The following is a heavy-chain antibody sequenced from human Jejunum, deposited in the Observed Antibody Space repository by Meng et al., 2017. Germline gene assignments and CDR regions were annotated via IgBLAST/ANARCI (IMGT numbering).Heavy chain of an antibody. Sequence: QVQLQESGPGLVKPSHTLFLACTVSGDSVTSGSYHWSWIRQPPGKGLEWIGYIHHSGITYYNPSLRSRLLISIDTSKRQLSLTLNSVTAADTALYYCATIQSSPHFFNYWGQGTLVTVSS. J-gene: IGHJ4*02. V-gene: IGHV4-30-4*01. CDR3: ATIQSSPHFFNY. CDR2: IHHSGIT. CDR1: GDSVTSGSYH. D-gene: IGHD6-6*01.